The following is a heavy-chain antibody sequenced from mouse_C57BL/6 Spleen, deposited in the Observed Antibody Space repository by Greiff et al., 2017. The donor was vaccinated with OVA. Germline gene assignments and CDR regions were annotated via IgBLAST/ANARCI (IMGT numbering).Heavy chain of an antibody. CDR2: IDPENGDT. V-gene: IGHV14-4*01. D-gene: IGHD1-1*01. CDR1: GFNIKDDY. J-gene: IGHJ2*01. Sequence: VQLKQSGAELVRPGASVKLSCTASGFNIKDDYMHWVKQRPEQGLEWIGWIDPENGDTEYASKFQGKATITADTSSNTAYLQLSSLTSEDTAVYYCTTSDGSSLFDYWGQGTTLTVSS. CDR3: TTSDGSSLFDY.